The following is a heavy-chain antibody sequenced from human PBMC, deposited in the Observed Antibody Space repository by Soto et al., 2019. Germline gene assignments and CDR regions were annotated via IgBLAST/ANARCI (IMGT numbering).Heavy chain of an antibody. J-gene: IGHJ4*01. Sequence: QVHLVQSVSEVKTPGASVKVSCQASGHTSTHNGISWVRRAPGQGLEWMGWININRGYVNNAPKFQGRVTLTTDTSTKTAYLELRGLRLDDTGVYFCATDDMNRGRFDYWGHGTRVSVSS. CDR3: ATDDMNRGRFDY. CDR2: ININRGYV. D-gene: IGHD1-1*01. CDR1: GHTSTHNG. V-gene: IGHV1-18*04.